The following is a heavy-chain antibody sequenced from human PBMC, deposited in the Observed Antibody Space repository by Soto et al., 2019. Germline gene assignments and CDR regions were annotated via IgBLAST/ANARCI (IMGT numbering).Heavy chain of an antibody. V-gene: IGHV4-31*03. CDR1: GGSINSGGYY. J-gene: IGHJ4*02. CDR3: ARCRDAFGFDT. CDR2: IHYRGRT. Sequence: QVQLQESGPGLVKPSETLSLTCNVSGGSINSGGYYWGWIRRHPGQGLEWIGYIHYRGRTSYNPALLSRVSISLDMSGHHFSLKLAAVTAADTAVYYCARCRDAFGFDTWGQGTRVTVSS. D-gene: IGHD2-15*01.